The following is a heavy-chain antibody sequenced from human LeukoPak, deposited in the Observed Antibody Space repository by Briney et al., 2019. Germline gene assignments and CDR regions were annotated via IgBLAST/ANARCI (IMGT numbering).Heavy chain of an antibody. V-gene: IGHV3-23*01. Sequence: ETLSLTCTVSGGSISSYYWSWVRQAPGKGLEWVSAISGSGGSTYYADSVKGRFTISRDNSKNTLYLQMNSLRAEDTAVYYCAEASNYGSGSYYPRGVDYWGQGTLVTVSS. D-gene: IGHD3-10*01. CDR1: GGSISSYY. J-gene: IGHJ4*02. CDR3: AEASNYGSGSYYPRGVDY. CDR2: ISGSGGST.